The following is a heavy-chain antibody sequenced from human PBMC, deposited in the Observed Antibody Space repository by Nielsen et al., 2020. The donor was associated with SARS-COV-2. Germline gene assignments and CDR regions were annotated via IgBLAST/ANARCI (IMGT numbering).Heavy chain of an antibody. CDR3: ARDLGYCYSTSCYTLAFDI. J-gene: IGHJ3*02. CDR1: GFTFLSYG. V-gene: IGHV3-48*01. Sequence: GESLKISCAASGFTFLSYGMNWVRQAPGKGLEWVSYISSSSSTIYYPDSVKGRFTISRDNAKNSLYLQMNSLRVEDTAVYYCARDLGYCYSTSCYTLAFDIWSQGTMVTVSS. D-gene: IGHD2-2*02. CDR2: ISSSSSTI.